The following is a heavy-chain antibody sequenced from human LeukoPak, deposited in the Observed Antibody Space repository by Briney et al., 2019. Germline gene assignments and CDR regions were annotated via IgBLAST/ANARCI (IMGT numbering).Heavy chain of an antibody. D-gene: IGHD4-17*01. CDR2: ISSNGGST. Sequence: PGGSLRLSCAASGFTFSSYAMHWVRQAPGKGLEYVSAISSNGGSTYYANSVKGRFTISRDNSKNTLYLQMGGLRAEDMAVYYCARAGTVTTIPPNYWGQGTLVTVSS. J-gene: IGHJ4*02. V-gene: IGHV3-64*01. CDR3: ARAGTVTTIPPNY. CDR1: GFTFSSYA.